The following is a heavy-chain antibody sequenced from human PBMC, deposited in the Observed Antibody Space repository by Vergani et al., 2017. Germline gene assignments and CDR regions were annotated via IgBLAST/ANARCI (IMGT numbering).Heavy chain of an antibody. D-gene: IGHD3-3*01. J-gene: IGHJ6*02. CDR3: ARNGGRLYDFWSGRGSGMDV. CDR2: IWYDGSNK. CDR1: GFTFSSYG. Sequence: QVQLVESGGGVVQPGRSLRLSCAASGFTFSSYGMHWVRQAPGKGLEWVTVIWYDGSNKYYADSVKGRFTISRDNSKNTLYLQMNSLRAEDTAVYYCARNGGRLYDFWSGRGSGMDVWGQGP. V-gene: IGHV3-33*01.